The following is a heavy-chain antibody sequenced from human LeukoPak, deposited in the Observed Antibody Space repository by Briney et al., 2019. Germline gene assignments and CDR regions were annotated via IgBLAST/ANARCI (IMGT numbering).Heavy chain of an antibody. Sequence: ASVKVSCKASGYTFTSYAMHWVRQAPGQRLEWMGWINAGNGNTKYSQKFQGRVTITRDTSASTAYMELSSLRSEDTAVYYCARVQTPNYSYYGMDVWGQGTTVTVS. CDR1: GYTFTSYA. V-gene: IGHV1-3*01. CDR2: INAGNGNT. CDR3: ARVQTPNYSYYGMDV. J-gene: IGHJ6*02.